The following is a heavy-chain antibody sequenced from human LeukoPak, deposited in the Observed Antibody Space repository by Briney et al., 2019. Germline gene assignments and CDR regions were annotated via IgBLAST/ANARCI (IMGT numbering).Heavy chain of an antibody. CDR3: ARWNILTGYCFDF. CDR2: IHYTGAT. D-gene: IGHD3-9*01. Sequence: SETLSLTCAVYGGSITGYYWSWIRQTPGRGLEWVGEIHYTGATSHNPSLKSRATISTDTSKNQFSLRLSSVTAADTAVYYCARWNILTGYCFDFWGQGALVTVSS. J-gene: IGHJ4*02. CDR1: GGSITGYY. V-gene: IGHV4-34*04.